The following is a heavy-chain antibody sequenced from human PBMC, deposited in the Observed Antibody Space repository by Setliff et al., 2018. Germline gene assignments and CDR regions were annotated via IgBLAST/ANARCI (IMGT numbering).Heavy chain of an antibody. CDR1: GYTFTNYG. CDR3: AREGKRYYDSSGYYYDPYYYYYMDV. V-gene: IGHV1-18*01. CDR2: ISAYNDNT. D-gene: IGHD3-22*01. J-gene: IGHJ6*03. Sequence: ASVKVSCKASGYTFTNYGISWVRQAPGQGLEWMGWISAYNDNTNYAQKVQGRVTMTTDTSTSTAYMELRSLTSDDTAVYYCAREGKRYYDSSGYYYDPYYYYYMDVWGKGTTVTVSS.